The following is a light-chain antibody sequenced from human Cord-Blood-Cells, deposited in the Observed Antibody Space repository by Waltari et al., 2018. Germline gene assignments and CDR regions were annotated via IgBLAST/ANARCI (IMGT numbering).Light chain of an antibody. CDR3: QQYNSYLT. Sequence: DIQMTQSPSTLSASVGDRVTITCRASQSISSWLAWYQQKPRKAPKLLIYKASSLESGVPSRFSGSGSGTEFTLTISSLQPDDFATYYCQQYNSYLTFGGGTKVEIK. CDR1: QSISSW. J-gene: IGKJ4*01. V-gene: IGKV1-5*03. CDR2: KAS.